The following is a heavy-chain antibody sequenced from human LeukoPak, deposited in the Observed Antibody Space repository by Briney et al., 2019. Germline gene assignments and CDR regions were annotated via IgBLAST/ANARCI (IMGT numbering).Heavy chain of an antibody. CDR1: GYTLTGYY. CDR2: INPNSGGT. J-gene: IGHJ4*02. V-gene: IGHV1-2*06. CDR3: ARRYYYGSGSPGLDY. D-gene: IGHD3-10*01. Sequence: GASVKVSCKASGYTLTGYYMHWVRQAPGQGLEWMGRINPNSGGTNYAQKFQGRVTMTRDTSISTAYMELSRLRSDDTAVYYCARRYYYGSGSPGLDYWGQGTLVTVSS.